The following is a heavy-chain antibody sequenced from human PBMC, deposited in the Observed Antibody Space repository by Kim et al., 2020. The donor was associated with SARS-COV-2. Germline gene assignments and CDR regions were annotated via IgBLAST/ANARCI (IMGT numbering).Heavy chain of an antibody. CDR2: ISGSGGST. Sequence: GGSLRLSCAASGFTFSSYAMSWVRQAPGKGLEWVSAISGSGGSTYYADSVKGRFTISRDNSKNTLYLQMNSLRAEDTAVYYCAKDPVGWGLRNSGAFDIWGQGTMVTVSS. J-gene: IGHJ3*02. V-gene: IGHV3-23*01. D-gene: IGHD1-26*01. CDR3: AKDPVGWGLRNSGAFDI. CDR1: GFTFSSYA.